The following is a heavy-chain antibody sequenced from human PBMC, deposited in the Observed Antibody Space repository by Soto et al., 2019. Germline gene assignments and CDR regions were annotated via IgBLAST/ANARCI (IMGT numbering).Heavy chain of an antibody. CDR3: AILPYGGSGNS. J-gene: IGHJ4*02. CDR2: NYYSGRT. V-gene: IGHV4-39*01. D-gene: IGHD3-10*01. CDR1: GGSISSRSYY. Sequence: QLQLQESGPGLVKPSETLSLTCTVSGGSISSRSYYWGWMRQPPGKGLEWIGSNYYSGRTYYNPSLKSLVTISVYTSQHQFHRKMTAVTAADSSVYNGAILPYGGSGNSWGQGTLVTVSS.